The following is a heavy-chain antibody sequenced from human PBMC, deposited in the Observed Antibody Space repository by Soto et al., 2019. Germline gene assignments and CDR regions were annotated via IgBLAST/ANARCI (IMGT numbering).Heavy chain of an antibody. Sequence: EVQLVESGGGLVQPGGSLRLSCAASGFTFSSYWMSWVRQAPGKGLEWVANIKQDGSEKYYVDSVKGRFTISRDNSKNSLYLQMKSMRAEDTAVYYCARVDIVVVPAASEDYYYYYYMDVWGKGTTVTVSS. V-gene: IGHV3-7*01. J-gene: IGHJ6*03. D-gene: IGHD2-2*03. CDR3: ARVDIVVVPAASEDYYYYYYMDV. CDR2: IKQDGSEK. CDR1: GFTFSSYW.